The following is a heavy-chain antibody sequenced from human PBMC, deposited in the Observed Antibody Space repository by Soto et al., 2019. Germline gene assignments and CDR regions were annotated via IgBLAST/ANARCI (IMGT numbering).Heavy chain of an antibody. CDR1: GGSISRGAYY. CDR3: ATWGCSGGSCYSRPYYYYGMDV. Sequence: LSLTWTVSGGSISRGAYYWSWMRQPTGKCLGGIGYIYYSGSTYYNPSLKSRVTISVDTSKNQFSLKLSSVTAADTAVYYCATWGCSGGSCYSRPYYYYGMDVWGQGTTVTLSS. D-gene: IGHD2-15*01. V-gene: IGHV4-30-4*01. J-gene: IGHJ6*02. CDR2: IYYSGST.